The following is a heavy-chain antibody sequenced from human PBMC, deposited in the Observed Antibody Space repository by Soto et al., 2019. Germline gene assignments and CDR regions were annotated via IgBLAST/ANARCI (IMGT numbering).Heavy chain of an antibody. CDR3: AGDGFGQLVRGRDWFDP. CDR1: GGTFSSYA. Sequence: QVQLVQSGAEVKKPGSSVKVSCKASGGTFSSYAISWVRQAPGQGLEWMGGIIPIFGTANYAQKFQGRVTITADESTSTAYMELSSLSSEDTAVYYCAGDGFGQLVRGRDWFDPWGQGTLVTVSS. J-gene: IGHJ5*02. D-gene: IGHD6-6*01. V-gene: IGHV1-69*01. CDR2: IIPIFGTA.